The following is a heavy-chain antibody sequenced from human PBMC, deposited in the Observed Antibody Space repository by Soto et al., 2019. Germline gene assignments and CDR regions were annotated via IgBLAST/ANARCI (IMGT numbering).Heavy chain of an antibody. CDR1: GFTFSSYA. V-gene: IGHV3-23*01. CDR2: ISGNGADT. CDR3: DNIRRGCGRFVCSS. D-gene: IGHD6-19*01. J-gene: IGHJ5*02. Sequence: DVQLLESGGGLVQPGGSVRLSCAASGFTFSSYAMSWVRQAPGKGLVWVSAISGNGADTSYADSVRGRFTISRDNAKDTLFLQLNILRPGAKAAAYCDNIRRGCGRFVCSSWGKGILVTVSS.